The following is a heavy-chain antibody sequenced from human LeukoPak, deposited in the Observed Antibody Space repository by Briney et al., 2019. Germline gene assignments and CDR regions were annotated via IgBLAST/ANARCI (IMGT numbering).Heavy chain of an antibody. CDR1: GFTFTTYS. J-gene: IGHJ4*02. Sequence: GGSLRLSCAASGFTFTTYSMNWVRQAPGEGLEWLSYISGSGITIYYADSVKGRFTISRDNAKNSLYLQMNSLRDEDSAVYYCARGPAAAIDYWGQGTLVTVSS. CDR2: ISGSGITI. V-gene: IGHV3-48*02. CDR3: ARGPAAAIDY. D-gene: IGHD2-2*01.